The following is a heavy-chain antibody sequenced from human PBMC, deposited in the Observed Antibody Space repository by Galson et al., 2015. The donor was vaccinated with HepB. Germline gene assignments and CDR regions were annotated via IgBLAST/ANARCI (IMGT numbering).Heavy chain of an antibody. V-gene: IGHV5-51*01. CDR3: ARHGWELRGMDV. Sequence: QSGAEVKKPGESLKISCKGSGYNFTNYWIDWVRQMPGKGLEWMGFIYPGDSDTTYSPSFQGQVTFSVDKSISTAYLQWRSLKASDTAMYYCARHGWELRGMDVWGQGTTVTVSS. CDR2: IYPGDSDT. D-gene: IGHD1-26*01. J-gene: IGHJ6*02. CDR1: GYNFTNYW.